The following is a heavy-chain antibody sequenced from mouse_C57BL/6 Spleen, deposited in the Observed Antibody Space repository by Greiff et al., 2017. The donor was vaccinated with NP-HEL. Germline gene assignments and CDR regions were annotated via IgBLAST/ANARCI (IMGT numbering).Heavy chain of an antibody. CDR1: GYTFTSYW. CDR2: IDPSDSYT. Sequence: QVQLKQPGAELVMPGASVKLSCKASGYTFTSYWMHWVKQRPGQGLEWIGEIDPSDSYTNYNQKFKGKSTLTVDKSSSTAYMQLSSLTSEDSAVYYCARSELSLLDYWGQGTTLTVSS. CDR3: ARSELSLLDY. J-gene: IGHJ2*01. D-gene: IGHD2-12*01. V-gene: IGHV1-69*01.